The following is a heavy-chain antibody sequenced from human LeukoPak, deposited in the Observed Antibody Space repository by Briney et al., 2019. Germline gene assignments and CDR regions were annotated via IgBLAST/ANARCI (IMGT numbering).Heavy chain of an antibody. CDR1: GFTFSSYG. CDR2: IRYDGSNK. J-gene: IGHJ5*02. Sequence: QPGGSLRLSCAASGFTFSSYGMHWVRQAPGKGLEWVAFIRYDGSNKYYADSVKGRFTISRDNSKNTLDLQMHSLRAEDTAVYYCAREYSGYDLGWFDPWGQGTLVTVSS. D-gene: IGHD5-12*01. CDR3: AREYSGYDLGWFDP. V-gene: IGHV3-30*02.